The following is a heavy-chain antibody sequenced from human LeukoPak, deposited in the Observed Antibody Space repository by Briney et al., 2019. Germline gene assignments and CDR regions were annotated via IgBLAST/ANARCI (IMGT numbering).Heavy chain of an antibody. J-gene: IGHJ4*02. CDR2: ISYDGSNK. CDR1: GFTFSSYG. V-gene: IGHV3-30*18. Sequence: PGGSLRLSCAASGFTFSSYGMHWVRQAPGKGLEWVAVISYDGSNKYYADSVKGRFTISRDNSKNTLYLQMNSLRAEDTAVYYCAKSTEDIVVVPAAMWADYWGQGTLVTVSS. CDR3: AKSTEDIVVVPAAMWADY. D-gene: IGHD2-2*01.